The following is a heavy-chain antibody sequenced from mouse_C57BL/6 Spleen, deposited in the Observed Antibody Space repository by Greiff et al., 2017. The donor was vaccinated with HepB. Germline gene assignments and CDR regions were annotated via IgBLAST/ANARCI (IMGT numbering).Heavy chain of an antibody. V-gene: IGHV1-69*01. Sequence: QVQLQQPGAELVMPGASVKLSCKASGYTFTSYWMHWVKQRPGQGLEWIGEIDPSDSYTNYNQKFKGQSTLTVDKSSSTAYMQLSSLTSEDSAVYYCAIIRLDYWGQGTTLTVSS. D-gene: IGHD1-2*01. CDR2: IDPSDSYT. J-gene: IGHJ2*01. CDR3: AIIRLDY. CDR1: GYTFTSYW.